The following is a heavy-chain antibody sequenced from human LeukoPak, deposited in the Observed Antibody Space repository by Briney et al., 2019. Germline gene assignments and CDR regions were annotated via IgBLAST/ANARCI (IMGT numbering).Heavy chain of an antibody. CDR2: IHHGGST. CDR3: LYGGNSGDWVY. Sequence: SETLSLTCAVSGGSISSINWWSWVRQPPGKGPEWIGEIHHGGSTNYNPSLKSRVTLSLDKSKNQFSLNLYSVTAADTAVYYCLYGGNSGDWVYWGQGTLVTVSS. D-gene: IGHD4-23*01. CDR1: GGSISSINW. J-gene: IGHJ4*02. V-gene: IGHV4-4*02.